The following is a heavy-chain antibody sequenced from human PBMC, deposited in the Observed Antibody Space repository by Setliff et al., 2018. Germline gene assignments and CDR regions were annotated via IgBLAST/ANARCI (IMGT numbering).Heavy chain of an antibody. CDR2: INWSGGSR. J-gene: IGHJ2*01. CDR3: ARDCRYCSGGSPYWYFDL. D-gene: IGHD2-15*01. Sequence: PGGSLRLSCGTSGFTFDVSGMSWVRQAPGKGLEWVSSINWSGGSRAYADSVKGRFTISRDNAKNSMYLEMNSLRAEDTALYHCARDCRYCSGGSPYWYFDLWGRGILVTVSS. V-gene: IGHV3-20*01. CDR1: GFTFDVSG.